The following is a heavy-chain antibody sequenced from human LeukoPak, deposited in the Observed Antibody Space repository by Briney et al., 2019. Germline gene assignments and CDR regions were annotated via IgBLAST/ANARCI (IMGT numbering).Heavy chain of an antibody. CDR3: ARDLDGFGDSPY. Sequence: GGSLRLSCAASGFTFSSYGMHWVRQAPGKGLEWVAVIWFDGSNKYYADSVKGRFTISRDNSKNTLYLQMNSLRAEDTAVYYCARDLDGFGDSPYWGQGTLVTVSS. V-gene: IGHV3-33*01. D-gene: IGHD4-17*01. CDR2: IWFDGSNK. J-gene: IGHJ4*02. CDR1: GFTFSSYG.